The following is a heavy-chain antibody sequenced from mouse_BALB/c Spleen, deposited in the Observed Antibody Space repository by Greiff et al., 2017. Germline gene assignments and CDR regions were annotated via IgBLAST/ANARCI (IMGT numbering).Heavy chain of an antibody. CDR1: GFTFSSFG. J-gene: IGHJ2*01. Sequence: DVMLVESGGGLVQPGGSRKLSCAASGFTFSSFGMHWVRQAPEKGLEWVAYISSGSSTIYYADTVKGRFTISRDNPKNTLFLQMTSLRSEDTAMYYCARSDYYGSPYYFDYWGQGTTLTVSS. D-gene: IGHD1-1*01. CDR2: ISSGSSTI. CDR3: ARSDYYGSPYYFDY. V-gene: IGHV5-17*02.